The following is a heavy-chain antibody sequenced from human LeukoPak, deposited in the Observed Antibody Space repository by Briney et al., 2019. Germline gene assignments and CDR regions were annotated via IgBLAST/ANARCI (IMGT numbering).Heavy chain of an antibody. V-gene: IGHV4-39*01. CDR3: ASTIVVVAALGYNWFDP. CDR1: GGSISSYY. CDR2: IYYSGST. J-gene: IGHJ5*02. Sequence: SETLSLTCTVSGGSISSYYWSWIRQPPGKGLEWIGSIYYSGSTYYNPSLKSRVTISVDTSKNQFSLKLSSVTAADTAVYYCASTIVVVAALGYNWFDPWGQGTLVTVSS. D-gene: IGHD2-15*01.